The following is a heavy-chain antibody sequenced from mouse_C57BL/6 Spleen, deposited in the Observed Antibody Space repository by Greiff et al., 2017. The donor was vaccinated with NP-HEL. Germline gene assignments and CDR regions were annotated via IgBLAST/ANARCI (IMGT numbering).Heavy chain of an antibody. J-gene: IGHJ4*01. CDR1: GYTFTSYW. CDR3: AIRLGLENAMDY. V-gene: IGHV1-50*01. Sequence: QVQLQQPGAELVKPGASVKLSCKASGYTFTSYWMQWVKQRPGQGLEWIGEIDPSDSYTNYNQKFKGKATLTVDTSSSTAYMQLSSLTSEDSAVYYCAIRLGLENAMDYWGQGTSVTVSS. D-gene: IGHD4-1*01. CDR2: IDPSDSYT.